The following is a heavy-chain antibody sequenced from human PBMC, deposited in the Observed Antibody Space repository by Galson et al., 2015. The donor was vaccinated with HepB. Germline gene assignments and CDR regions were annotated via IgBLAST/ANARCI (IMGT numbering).Heavy chain of an antibody. V-gene: IGHV3-21*01. J-gene: IGHJ4*02. D-gene: IGHD2/OR15-2a*01. Sequence: SLRLSCAGSEFIFSDFTMNWVRQAPGKGLEWVSSISSSGYYTDYADSVKGRFTISRDNAKNSLFLQMNSLRADDTAVYYCARVLSPSWASGFDYWGQGTLVTVS. CDR3: ARVLSPSWASGFDY. CDR2: ISSSGYYT. CDR1: EFIFSDFT.